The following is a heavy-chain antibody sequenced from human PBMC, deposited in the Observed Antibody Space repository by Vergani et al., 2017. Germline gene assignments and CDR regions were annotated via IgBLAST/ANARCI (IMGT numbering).Heavy chain of an antibody. Sequence: QVQLQESGPGLVKPSETLSLTCTVSGGSISSYYWSWIRQPPGKGLEWIGYIYYSGSTNYNPSLKSRVTISVDTSKNQFSLKLSSVTAADTAVYYCARHQGATINDWGQGTLVTVSS. D-gene: IGHD5-24*01. CDR1: GGSISSYY. CDR3: ARHQGATIND. V-gene: IGHV4-59*08. CDR2: IYYSGST. J-gene: IGHJ4*02.